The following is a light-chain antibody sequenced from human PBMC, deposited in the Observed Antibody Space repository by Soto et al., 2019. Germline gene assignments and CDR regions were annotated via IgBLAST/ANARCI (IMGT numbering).Light chain of an antibody. Sequence: QSVLTQPPSASGSPGQSVTISCTGTSSDVGGYNYVSWYQQHPGKAPKLIIYEVNKRPSGVPDRFSGSKSGNTASLTVSGLQAEDEADYYCSPYAGNPFVFGTGTKVTVL. CDR1: SSDVGGYNY. CDR3: SPYAGNPFV. CDR2: EVN. V-gene: IGLV2-8*01. J-gene: IGLJ1*01.